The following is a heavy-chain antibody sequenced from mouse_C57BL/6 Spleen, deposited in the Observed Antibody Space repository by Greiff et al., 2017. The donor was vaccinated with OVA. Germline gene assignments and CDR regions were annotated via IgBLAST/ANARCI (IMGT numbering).Heavy chain of an antibody. D-gene: IGHD1-1*01. CDR1: GFTFNTYA. J-gene: IGHJ1*03. Sequence: EVQVVESGGGLVQPKGSLKLSCAASGFTFNTYAMHWVRQAPGKGLEWVARIRSKSSNYATYYADSVKDRFTISRDDSQSMLYLQMNNLKTEDTAMYYCVRDPSGYGSSYWYFDVWGTGTTVTVSS. CDR2: IRSKSSNYAT. CDR3: VRDPSGYGSSYWYFDV. V-gene: IGHV10-3*01.